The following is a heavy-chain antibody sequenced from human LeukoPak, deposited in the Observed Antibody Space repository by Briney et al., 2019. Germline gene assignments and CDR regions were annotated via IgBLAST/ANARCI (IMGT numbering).Heavy chain of an antibody. V-gene: IGHV1-2*02. CDR2: INPNSGGT. Sequence: GASVKVSCKASGYTFTGYHMHWVRQAPGQGLEWMGWINPNSGGTNYAQKFQGRVTMTRDMSTSTVYMELSSLRSEDTAVYYCARYCSGGSCFLRGAFDYWGQGTLVTVSS. CDR3: ARYCSGGSCFLRGAFDY. D-gene: IGHD2-15*01. J-gene: IGHJ4*02. CDR1: GYTFTGYH.